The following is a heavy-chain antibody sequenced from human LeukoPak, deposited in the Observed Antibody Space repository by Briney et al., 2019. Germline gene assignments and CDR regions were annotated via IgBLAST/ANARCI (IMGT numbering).Heavy chain of an antibody. J-gene: IGHJ4*02. Sequence: SQPLSLTCTVSGDFIRSETYLWPWIRQHPRKGLGWIEYVYYSTRIYHNSPLKSRITISLYTSNSQFSLNLLTVTAADTAVYFCARDRSAAGNIDSWGEGTLVTVS. CDR3: ARDRSAAGNIDS. CDR2: VYYSTRI. CDR1: GDFIRSETYL. V-gene: IGHV4-31*03. D-gene: IGHD6-25*01.